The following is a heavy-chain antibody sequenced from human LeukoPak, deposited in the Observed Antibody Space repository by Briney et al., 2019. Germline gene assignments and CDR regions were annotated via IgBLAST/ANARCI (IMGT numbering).Heavy chain of an antibody. V-gene: IGHV1-8*03. J-gene: IGHJ4*02. CDR1: GYTFTSYD. Sequence: ASVKVSCKASGYTFTSYDTNWVRQATGQGLEWMGWMNPNSGNTGYAQKFQGRVTITRNTSISTAYMELSSLKSEDTAVYYCARARHRYYYDSSGYPFWGQGTLVTVSS. D-gene: IGHD3-22*01. CDR2: MNPNSGNT. CDR3: ARARHRYYYDSSGYPF.